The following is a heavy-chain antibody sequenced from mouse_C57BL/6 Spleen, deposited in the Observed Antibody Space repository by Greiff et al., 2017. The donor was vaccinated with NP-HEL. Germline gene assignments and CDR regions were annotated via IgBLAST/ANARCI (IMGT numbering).Heavy chain of an antibody. CDR2: IDPSDSYT. V-gene: IGHV1-50*01. CDR3: ARTNYYGSSYPLYYFDY. J-gene: IGHJ2*01. D-gene: IGHD1-1*01. CDR1: GYTFTSYW. Sequence: QVQLQQPGAELVKPGASVKLSCKASGYTFTSYWMQWVKQRPGQGLEWIGEIDPSDSYTNSNQKFKGKATLTVATSSSTAYMQLSSLTSEDSAVYYCARTNYYGSSYPLYYFDYWGQGTTLTVSS.